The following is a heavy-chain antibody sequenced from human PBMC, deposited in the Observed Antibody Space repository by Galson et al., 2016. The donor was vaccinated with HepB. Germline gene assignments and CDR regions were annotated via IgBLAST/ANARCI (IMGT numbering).Heavy chain of an antibody. J-gene: IGHJ6*02. CDR1: GFTFSSYA. CDR3: AKEVARGMVRGVILGRLYYYGLDV. D-gene: IGHD3-10*01. CDR2: ISNSNGGT. V-gene: IGHV3-23*01. Sequence: SLRLSCATSGFTFSSYAMSWVRQAPGKGLEWVSSISNSNGGTHYADSVKGRFTISRDTSKNTLFLQMNGLRAEDTAIYYCAKEVARGMVRGVILGRLYYYGLDVWGQGTTVTVSS.